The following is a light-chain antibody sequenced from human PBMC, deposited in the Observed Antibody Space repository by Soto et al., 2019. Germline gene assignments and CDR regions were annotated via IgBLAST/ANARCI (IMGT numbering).Light chain of an antibody. CDR3: QQYGSSPYT. Sequence: EIVLTQSPGTLSLSPGERATLSCRASQSVXXXXCAWYTQKPGQAPRLLIYVESIRATGVPDRFSGSGSGXXXXXXXXXXXXXXFAXYYCQQYGSSPYTFGLRTKPEIK. V-gene: IGKV3-20*01. J-gene: IGKJ2*01. CDR2: VES. CDR1: QSVXXXX.